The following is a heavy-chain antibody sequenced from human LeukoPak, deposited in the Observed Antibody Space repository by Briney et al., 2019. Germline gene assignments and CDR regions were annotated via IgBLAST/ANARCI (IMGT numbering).Heavy chain of an antibody. J-gene: IGHJ4*02. D-gene: IGHD3-16*01. CDR2: INPDGSGK. CDR3: ASWGAGGNS. V-gene: IGHV3-7*01. Sequence: PGGSLRLSCEASGFTLSTYWMNWVRQVPGKGLDWVANINPDGSGKRYVDSVKGRFTIARDNADNSLSLQMNSLRAEVTAVYYCASWGAGGNSWGQGTLVTVSS. CDR1: GFTLSTYW.